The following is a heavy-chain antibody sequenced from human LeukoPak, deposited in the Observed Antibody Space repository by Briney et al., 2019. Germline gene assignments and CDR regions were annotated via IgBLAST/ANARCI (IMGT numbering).Heavy chain of an antibody. CDR1: DGTISSYY. Sequence: SETLSLTCTVSDGTISSYYWSWIRQPPGKGLEWIGYIYYSGSTNYNPSLKSRVTISVDTSKNQFSLTLSSVTAADTAVYYCASWYSSNWYYFDYWGQGTLVSVYS. J-gene: IGHJ4*02. CDR2: IYYSGST. CDR3: ASWYSSNWYYFDY. D-gene: IGHD6-13*01. V-gene: IGHV4-59*08.